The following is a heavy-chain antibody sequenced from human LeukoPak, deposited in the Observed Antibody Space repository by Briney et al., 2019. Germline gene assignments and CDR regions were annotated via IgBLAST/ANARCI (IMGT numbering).Heavy chain of an antibody. CDR3: ARGLAGMIAFDI. CDR2: ISSSSSYI. V-gene: IGHV3-21*01. Sequence: GGSLRLSCAASGFTFSSYSMNWVRQAPGKGLEWVSSISSSSSYIYYADSVKGRFTISRDNAKNSLYLQMNSLRAEDTAVYYCARGLAGMIAFDIWGQGTKVTVSS. J-gene: IGHJ3*02. D-gene: IGHD6-19*01. CDR1: GFTFSSYS.